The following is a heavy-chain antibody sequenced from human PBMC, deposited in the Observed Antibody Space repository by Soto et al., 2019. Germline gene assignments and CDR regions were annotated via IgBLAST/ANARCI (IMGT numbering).Heavy chain of an antibody. J-gene: IGHJ6*02. CDR3: ARQSEGGVVPAAIQYYYYGMDV. CDR1: GYSFTSYW. Sequence: GESLKISCKGSGYSFTSYWIGWVRQMPGKGLEWMGIIYPGDSDTRYSPSFQGQVTISADKSISTAYLQWSSLKASDTAMYYCARQSEGGVVPAAIQYYYYGMDVWGQGTTVTVSS. V-gene: IGHV5-51*01. CDR2: IYPGDSDT. D-gene: IGHD2-2*02.